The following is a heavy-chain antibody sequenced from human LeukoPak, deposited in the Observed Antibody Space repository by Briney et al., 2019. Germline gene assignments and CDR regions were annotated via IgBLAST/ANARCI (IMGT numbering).Heavy chain of an antibody. Sequence: GASVKVSCKASGGTFSSYAISWVRQAPGQGLEWMGGIIPIFGTANYAQKFQGRVTITADESTSTAYMELSSLRSEDTAVYYCARATPTGYYDILTGSVDWFDPWGQGTLVTVSS. CDR1: GGTFSSYA. V-gene: IGHV1-69*13. CDR3: ARATPTGYYDILTGSVDWFDP. J-gene: IGHJ5*02. D-gene: IGHD3-9*01. CDR2: IIPIFGTA.